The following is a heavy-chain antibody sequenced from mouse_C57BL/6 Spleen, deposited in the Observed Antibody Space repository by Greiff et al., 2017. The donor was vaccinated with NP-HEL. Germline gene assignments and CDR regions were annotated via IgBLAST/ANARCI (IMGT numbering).Heavy chain of an antibody. J-gene: IGHJ3*01. CDR1: GFTFSSYG. Sequence: EVKVVESGGDLVKPGGSLKLSCAASGFTFSSYGMSWVRQTPDKRLEWVATISSGGSYTYYPDSVKGRFTLSRDNATNTLYLQMSSLKSEDTAMYYCARPPLTTVVATPFAYWGQGTLVTVSA. D-gene: IGHD1-1*01. CDR2: ISSGGSYT. V-gene: IGHV5-6*01. CDR3: ARPPLTTVVATPFAY.